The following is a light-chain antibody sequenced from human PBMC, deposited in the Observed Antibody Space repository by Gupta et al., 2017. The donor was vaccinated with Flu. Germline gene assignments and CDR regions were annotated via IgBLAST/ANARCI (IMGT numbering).Light chain of an antibody. CDR1: SSDIGTYNR. Sequence: QSALTQPPSVSGSAGQSVPISCTGTSSDIGTYNRVSWYQQSPGTVPKLIIYEVTNRPSGVPDRFSASKSGNTASLTISGLQGEDEADYYCASYTGSYTFVFGTGTKVTVL. CDR2: EVT. J-gene: IGLJ1*01. CDR3: ASYTGSYTFV. V-gene: IGLV2-18*02.